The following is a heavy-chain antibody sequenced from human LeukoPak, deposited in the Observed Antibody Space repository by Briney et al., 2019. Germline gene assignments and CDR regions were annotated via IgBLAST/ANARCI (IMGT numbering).Heavy chain of an antibody. CDR1: GYTFTRYY. V-gene: IGHV1-46*01. J-gene: IGHJ3*02. CDR3: ASVHSGYDYFSAFDI. Sequence: ASVKVSCKASGYTFTRYYMHWLRQAPGQGLEWMGIINPSGGSTSYAQKFQGRVTMTRDMSTSTVYMELSSLRSEDTAVYYCASVHSGYDYFSAFDIWGQGTMVTVSS. CDR2: INPSGGST. D-gene: IGHD5-12*01.